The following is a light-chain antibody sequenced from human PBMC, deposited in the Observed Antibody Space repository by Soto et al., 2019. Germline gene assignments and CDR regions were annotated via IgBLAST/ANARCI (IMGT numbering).Light chain of an antibody. J-gene: IGLJ2*01. CDR3: CSYAGSSTFDVV. CDR2: EVS. V-gene: IGLV2-23*02. CDR1: SSDVGSYNF. Sequence: QSVLTQPASVSGSPGQSITISCTGTSSDVGSYNFVSWYQQHPGKAPKLMIYEVSKRPSGVSNRFSGSKSGNTASLTISGLQAEDEADYYCCSYAGSSTFDVVFGGGTQLTVL.